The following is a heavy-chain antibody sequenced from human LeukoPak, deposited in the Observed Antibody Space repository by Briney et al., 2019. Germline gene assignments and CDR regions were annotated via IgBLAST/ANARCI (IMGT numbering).Heavy chain of an antibody. CDR2: IFPADSDT. V-gene: IGHV5-51*01. J-gene: IGHJ3*02. D-gene: IGHD1-26*01. CDR3: ARARGTYANDAFDI. CDR1: GYSFTNYW. Sequence: GESLKISCKGSGYSFTNYWIGWVRPMPGKGLEWMGIIFPADSDTRYSPSFQGQVTISADKSISTAYLHWSSLRSSDTAMYYCARARGTYANDAFDIWGQGTMVTVSP.